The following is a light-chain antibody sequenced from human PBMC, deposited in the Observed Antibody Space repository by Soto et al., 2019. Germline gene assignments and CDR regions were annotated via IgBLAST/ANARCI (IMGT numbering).Light chain of an antibody. J-gene: IGKJ1*01. CDR1: QSVSSY. CDR3: QQRSNWPRT. CDR2: DAS. V-gene: IGKV3-11*01. Sequence: EVVFTQSPATLSFSPGERATLSCRASQSVSSYLAWYQQKPGQAPRLLIYDASNRATGIPARFSGSGSGTDFTLTISSLEPEDFAVYYCQQRSNWPRTFCQGTKV.